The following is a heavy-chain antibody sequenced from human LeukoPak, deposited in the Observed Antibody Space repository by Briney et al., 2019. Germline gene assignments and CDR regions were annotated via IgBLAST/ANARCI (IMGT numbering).Heavy chain of an antibody. CDR3: AKSLGVGGYTRYKGFDQ. CDR1: GFTFNSFA. V-gene: IGHV3-23*01. Sequence: GGSLRLSCAASGFTFNSFAMNWVRQAPGKGLEWVLSISGSDGTSPYADFVKGRFTISRDNSKNTLYLQMNSLRAEDTAAYYCAKSLGVGGYTRYKGFDQWGQGTLVGVSS. CDR2: ISGSDGTS. J-gene: IGHJ4*02. D-gene: IGHD3-16*02.